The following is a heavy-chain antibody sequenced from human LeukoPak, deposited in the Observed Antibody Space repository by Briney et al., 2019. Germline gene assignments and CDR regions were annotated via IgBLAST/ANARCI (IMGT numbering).Heavy chain of an antibody. CDR2: IYYSGST. J-gene: IGHJ4*02. CDR3: ARQAVAGTDYFDY. Sequence: SETLSLTCTVSGGSISSSSYYWGWIRQPPGKGLEWIGSIYYSGSTYYHPSLKSRVTISVDTSKNQFSLKLSSVTAADTAVYYCARQAVAGTDYFDYWGQGTLVTVSS. V-gene: IGHV4-39*01. CDR1: GGSISSSSYY. D-gene: IGHD6-19*01.